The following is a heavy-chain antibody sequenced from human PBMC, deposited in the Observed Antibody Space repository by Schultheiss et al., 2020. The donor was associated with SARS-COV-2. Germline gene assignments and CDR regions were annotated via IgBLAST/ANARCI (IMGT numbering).Heavy chain of an antibody. J-gene: IGHJ4*02. D-gene: IGHD3-16*01. V-gene: IGHV3-30*07. CDR2: ISYDGSNK. CDR1: GFTFSSYA. CDR3: TTDGFYEYY. Sequence: SCAASGFTFSSYAMHWVRQAPGKGLEWVAVISYDGSNKYYADSVKGRFTISRDNSKNTLYLQMNSLKTEDTAVYYCTTDGFYEYYWGQGTLVTVSS.